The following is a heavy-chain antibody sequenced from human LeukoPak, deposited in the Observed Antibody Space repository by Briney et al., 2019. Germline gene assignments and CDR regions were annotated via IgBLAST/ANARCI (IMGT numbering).Heavy chain of an antibody. Sequence: PGGSLRLSCAASGFSFSTYDMNWVRQAPGKGLEWVSYISSSGSTIYYADSVKGRFTISRDNAKNSLYLQMNSLRAEDTAVYHCARGSIGYSYGPNYFDYWGQGTLVTVSS. CDR1: GFSFSTYD. D-gene: IGHD5-18*01. CDR3: ARGSIGYSYGPNYFDY. V-gene: IGHV3-48*03. CDR2: ISSSGSTI. J-gene: IGHJ4*02.